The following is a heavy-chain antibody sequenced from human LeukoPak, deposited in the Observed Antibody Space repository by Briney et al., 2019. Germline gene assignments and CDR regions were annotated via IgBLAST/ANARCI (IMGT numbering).Heavy chain of an antibody. CDR1: GFTFRSYS. V-gene: IGHV3-30-3*01. J-gene: IGHJ4*02. Sequence: PGGSLRLSCAVSGFTFRSYSMHWVRQAPGKGLEWVAIISYDGSNKYYADSVKGRFTISRDNSNSTLYLQMDTLSPEDTAVYYCARDANYYGSGSYLDYWGQGTLVTVSS. CDR3: ARDANYYGSGSYLDY. CDR2: ISYDGSNK. D-gene: IGHD3-10*01.